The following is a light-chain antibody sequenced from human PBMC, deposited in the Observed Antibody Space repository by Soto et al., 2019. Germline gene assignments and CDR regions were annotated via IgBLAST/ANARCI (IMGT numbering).Light chain of an antibody. CDR3: QHLHNYPPT. V-gene: IGKV1-17*01. CDR2: DAS. Sequence: DIQMTQSPSSLSASVGDRVTITCRASQGIRNGLGWYQQKPGTAPKRLIYDASTLQSGVPSRFSGSGSGTEFTLTISSLQAEDFATYYCQHLHNYPPTFGGGTKVEIK. CDR1: QGIRNG. J-gene: IGKJ4*01.